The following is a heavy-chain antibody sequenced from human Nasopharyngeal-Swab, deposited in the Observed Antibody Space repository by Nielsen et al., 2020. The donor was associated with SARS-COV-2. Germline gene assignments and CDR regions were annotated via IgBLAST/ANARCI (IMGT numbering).Heavy chain of an antibody. V-gene: IGHV3-53*04. D-gene: IGHD3-22*01. J-gene: IGHJ3*02. CDR2: LYSGGST. CDR3: ARGGVGYYDSSGPRDDTFDI. Sequence: VRQMPGKGLEWVSILYSGGSTYYADSVKGRFTISRHNSKNTLYLQMNSPRAEDTAVYYCARGGVGYYDSSGPRDDTFDIWGQGTMVTVSS.